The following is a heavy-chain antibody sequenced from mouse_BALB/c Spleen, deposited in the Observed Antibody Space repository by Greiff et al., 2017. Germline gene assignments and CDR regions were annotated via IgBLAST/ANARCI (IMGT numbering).Heavy chain of an antibody. CDR2: IWAGGST. J-gene: IGHJ3*01. CDR1: GFSLTSYG. V-gene: IGHV2-9*02. CDR3: GRDDDSFDD. Sequence: QVQLKESGPGLVAPSQSLSITCTVSGFSLTSYGVHWVRQPPGKGLEWLGVIWAGGSTNYNSALMYSLNISNDNSKSQVFFKMTSLQTNDTAMYYCGRDDDSFDDWGQGTLVTVSA.